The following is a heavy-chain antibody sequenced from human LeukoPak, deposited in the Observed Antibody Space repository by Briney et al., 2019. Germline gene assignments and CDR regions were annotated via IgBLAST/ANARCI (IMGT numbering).Heavy chain of an antibody. CDR3: AKDRNIIIIPAAIEGFDY. V-gene: IGHV3-33*06. Sequence: GGSLRLSCAASGFPFSSYGMHWVRQAPGKGLEWVAVIWNDGSKKLYADSVKGRFTVSRDNHKNVVFLQMNTLRVDDTAVYYCAKDRNIIIIPAAIEGFDYWGLGTLVTVAS. CDR2: IWNDGSKK. CDR1: GFPFSSYG. D-gene: IGHD2-2*01. J-gene: IGHJ4*02.